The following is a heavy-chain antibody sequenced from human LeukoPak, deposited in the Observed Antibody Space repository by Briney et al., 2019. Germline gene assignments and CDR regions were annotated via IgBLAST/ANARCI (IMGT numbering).Heavy chain of an antibody. V-gene: IGHV4-59*01. CDR2: IYYSGST. Sequence: PSETLSLTCTVSGASISTYSWSWIRRPPGKGLECIGYIYYSGSTNYNPSLKSRVTMSVDTSKNQFSLKLSSVTAADTAVYYCAIMNTVWNAFDIWGQGTMVTVSS. J-gene: IGHJ3*02. D-gene: IGHD1-1*01. CDR1: GASISTYS. CDR3: AIMNTVWNAFDI.